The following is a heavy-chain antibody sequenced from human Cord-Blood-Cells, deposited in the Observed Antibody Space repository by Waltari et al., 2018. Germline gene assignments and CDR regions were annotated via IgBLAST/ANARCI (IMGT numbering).Heavy chain of an antibody. CDR3: ARGGLRAAGSDY. CDR1: GGTVSSYA. J-gene: IGHJ4*02. CDR2: IIPILGIA. Sequence: QVQLVQSGAEVKKPGSSVKVSCKASGGTVSSYAISWVRQAPGQGLEWMGRIIPILGIANYAQKFQGRVTITADKSTSTAYMELSSLRSEDTAVYYCARGGLRAAGSDYWGQGTLVTVSS. V-gene: IGHV1-69*09. D-gene: IGHD6-13*01.